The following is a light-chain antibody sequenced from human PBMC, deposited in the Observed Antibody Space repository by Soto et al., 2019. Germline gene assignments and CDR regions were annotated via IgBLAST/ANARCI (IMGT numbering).Light chain of an antibody. J-gene: IGLJ7*01. CDR2: EVT. V-gene: IGLV2-8*01. Sequence: QSALTQSPSASGSPGQSVTISCTGTSSDVGGHNYVSWYQHHPGKAPKLIIYEVTKRPSGVPDRFSGSKSGNTASLTVSGLQAEDEADYYCYSFAYSNDFGVFGGGTQLTVL. CDR1: SSDVGGHNY. CDR3: YSFAYSNDFGV.